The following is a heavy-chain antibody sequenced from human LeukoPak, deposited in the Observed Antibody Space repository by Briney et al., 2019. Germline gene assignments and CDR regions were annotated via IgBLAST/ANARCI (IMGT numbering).Heavy chain of an antibody. Sequence: SETLSLTCTVSGGSISTYCWSWIRQPPGKGLEWIGYIYYSGSTNYNPSLKSRVTISVDTSKNQFSLKLSSVTAADTAVYYCARVSTTYYYGSGSYSHFDYWGQGTLVTVSS. CDR1: GGSISTYC. J-gene: IGHJ4*02. D-gene: IGHD3-10*01. CDR2: IYYSGST. CDR3: ARVSTTYYYGSGSYSHFDY. V-gene: IGHV4-59*12.